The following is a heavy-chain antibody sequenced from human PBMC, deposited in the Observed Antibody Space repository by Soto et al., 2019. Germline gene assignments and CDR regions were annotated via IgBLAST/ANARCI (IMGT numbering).Heavy chain of an antibody. Sequence: ASVKVSCKASGYTFTSYDINWVRQATGQGLEWMGWMNPNSGNTGYAQKFQGRVTMTGDTSISTAYMEQSRLRSDDTAVYYCARADSGSYDNFDYWGQGTLVTVSS. D-gene: IGHD1-26*01. CDR1: GYTFTSYD. V-gene: IGHV1-8*01. CDR3: ARADSGSYDNFDY. CDR2: MNPNSGNT. J-gene: IGHJ4*02.